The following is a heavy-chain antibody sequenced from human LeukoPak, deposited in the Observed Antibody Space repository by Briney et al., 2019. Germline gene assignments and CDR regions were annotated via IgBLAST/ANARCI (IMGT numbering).Heavy chain of an antibody. Sequence: SVKVSCKASGGTFSSYAISWVRQAPGQGLEWMGGIIPIFGTANYAQKFQGRVTITTDESTSTAYMELSSLRSEDTAVYYCARDRRLFEYSSSFRFDPWGQGTLVTVSS. D-gene: IGHD6-6*01. CDR1: GGTFSSYA. V-gene: IGHV1-69*05. CDR3: ARDRRLFEYSSSFRFDP. CDR2: IIPIFGTA. J-gene: IGHJ5*02.